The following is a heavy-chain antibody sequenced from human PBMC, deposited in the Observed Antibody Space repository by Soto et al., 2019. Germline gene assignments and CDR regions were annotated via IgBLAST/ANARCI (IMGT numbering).Heavy chain of an antibody. CDR1: GGSISNSDYF. J-gene: IGHJ4*02. CDR2: ISHTGSP. CDR3: ASQLESTTYFDY. V-gene: IGHV4-39*01. D-gene: IGHD1-1*01. Sequence: LQLQESGPGLVKPSETLSLTCTVSGGSISNSDYFWAWMRQPPGKGLEWVGTISHTGSPRYNPSLKSRVTISVDTSKNQFSLRLPSVTAADTAVSYCASQLESTTYFDYWGRGTLVTVSS.